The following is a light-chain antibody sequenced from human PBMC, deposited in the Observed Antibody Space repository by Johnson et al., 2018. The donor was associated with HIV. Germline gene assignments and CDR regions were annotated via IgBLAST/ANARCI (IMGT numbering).Light chain of an antibody. CDR3: GTCHSLTIFFV. CDR1: SSSIGSNY. J-gene: IGLJ1*01. Sequence: QFVLTQPPSVSAAPGQKVSISCSGNSSSIGSNYVSWYHQLPGAAPKLLIFENNKRPSGIPDRFSGSKSGASATLVITGLQTGDEADYYCGTCHSLTIFFVFGTGTRVSVL. CDR2: ENN. V-gene: IGLV1-51*02.